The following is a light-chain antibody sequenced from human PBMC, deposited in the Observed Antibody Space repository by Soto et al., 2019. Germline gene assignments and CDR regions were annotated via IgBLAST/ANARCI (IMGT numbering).Light chain of an antibody. Sequence: EIMMTQSPATLSVTPGERVTLSCRARQSVGSNLVWYQQKPGQAPRLLIYGASTRATCIPARCSGSGCETEFTLTISSLQAEDDAVYFYHQYNNWRTCTFGQGTKGDIK. V-gene: IGKV3-15*01. CDR3: HQYNNWRTCT. CDR1: QSVGSN. CDR2: GAS. J-gene: IGKJ1*01.